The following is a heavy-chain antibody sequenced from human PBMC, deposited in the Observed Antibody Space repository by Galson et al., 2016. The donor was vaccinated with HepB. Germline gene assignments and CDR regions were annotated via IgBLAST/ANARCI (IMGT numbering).Heavy chain of an antibody. J-gene: IGHJ6*02. D-gene: IGHD5-18*01. CDR3: ARGGRDTAMDYYYYGMDV. CDR2: IYSGGST. V-gene: IGHV3-66*01. Sequence: SLRLSCAASGITVSSNYMSWVRQAPGKGLEWVSVIYSGGSTYYADSVKGRFTISRDNSKNTLYLQMNSLRAEGTAVYYCARGGRDTAMDYYYYGMDVWGQGTTVTVSS. CDR1: GITVSSNY.